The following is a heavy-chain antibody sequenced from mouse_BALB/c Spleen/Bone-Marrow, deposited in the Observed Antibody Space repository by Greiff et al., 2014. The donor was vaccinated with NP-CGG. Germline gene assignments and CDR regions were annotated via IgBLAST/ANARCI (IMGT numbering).Heavy chain of an antibody. D-gene: IGHD1-1*01. CDR2: IYPESGST. V-gene: IGHV1-77*01. CDR1: GYTFTDYV. Sequence: VHLVESGPELVKPGASVKMSCKASGYTFTDYVISWVKQRTGQGLEWIGEIYPESGSTYYNEKFKGKATLTAGKSSNTAYMQLSSLTSEDSAVYFCARDYYGSSGAMDYWGQGTSVTVSS. CDR3: ARDYYGSSGAMDY. J-gene: IGHJ4*01.